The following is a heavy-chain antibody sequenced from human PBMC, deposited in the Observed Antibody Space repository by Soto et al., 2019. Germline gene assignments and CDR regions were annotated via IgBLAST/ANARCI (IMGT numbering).Heavy chain of an antibody. Sequence: SETLSLTCIISGGSISSGGYYWSWIRQHPGKGLEWIGEMSHSGGTHFNPSLKSRVTISVDTSKNQFSLKMSSVTAADTALYYCARVERGTATTVVDAFDIWGPGTMVTVSS. J-gene: IGHJ3*02. V-gene: IGHV4-61*08. CDR1: GGSISSGGYY. CDR3: ARVERGTATTVVDAFDI. CDR2: MSHSGGT. D-gene: IGHD1-1*01.